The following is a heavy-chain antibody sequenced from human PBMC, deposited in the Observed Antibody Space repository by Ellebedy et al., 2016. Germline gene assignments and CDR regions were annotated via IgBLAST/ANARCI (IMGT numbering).Heavy chain of an antibody. CDR3: ARGVGSGWFDP. J-gene: IGHJ5*02. V-gene: IGHV3-53*01. D-gene: IGHD2-15*01. Sequence: GESLKISCAASGFIVSTNYMKWVRQAPGKGLEWVSAIFSDGNTYYADSVKGRFTISRDNSKNTLYLQMNSLRAEDTAVYYCARGVGSGWFDPWGQGTLVTVSS. CDR1: GFIVSTNY. CDR2: IFSDGNT.